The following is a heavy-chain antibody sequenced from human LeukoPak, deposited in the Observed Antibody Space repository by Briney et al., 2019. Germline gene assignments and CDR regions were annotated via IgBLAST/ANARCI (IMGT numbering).Heavy chain of an antibody. V-gene: IGHV3-48*02. CDR1: GFAFSTYS. CDR2: ISGDSNTI. D-gene: IGHD2-15*01. CDR3: ARDRAAPTWFFDL. Sequence: GGSLRLSCAASGFAFSTYSMNWVRQAPGERLEWLSYISGDSNTIYYADSVKGRFTISRDNAKTSLYLQMNTLRDEDTAVYYCARDRAAPTWFFDLWGRGTLVLVSS. J-gene: IGHJ2*01.